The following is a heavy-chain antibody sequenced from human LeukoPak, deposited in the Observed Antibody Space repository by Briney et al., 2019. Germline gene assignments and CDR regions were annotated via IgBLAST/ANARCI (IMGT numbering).Heavy chain of an antibody. CDR1: GGSISSYY. Sequence: SETLSLTCTVSGGSISSYYWSWIRQPPGKGLEWIGYIYYSGSTNYNPSLKSRVTISVDTSKNQFSLKLSSVTAADTAVYYCARGYDILTGYYIPFDYWGQGTLVTVSS. CDR2: IYYSGST. CDR3: ARGYDILTGYYIPFDY. J-gene: IGHJ4*02. V-gene: IGHV4-59*01. D-gene: IGHD3-9*01.